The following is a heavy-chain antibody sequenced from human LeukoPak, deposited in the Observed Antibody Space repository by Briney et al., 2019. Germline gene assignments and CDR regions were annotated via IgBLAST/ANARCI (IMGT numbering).Heavy chain of an antibody. CDR1: GYTLSSFG. Sequence: GASVKVSCKASGYTLSSFGITWVRQAPGQGLEWMGWMNPNSGNTGYAQKFQGRVTMTRNSSISTAYMELSSLRSEDTAVDYCARGSYDYVWGSYRYFYYYYYMDVWGKGTTATISS. D-gene: IGHD3-16*02. J-gene: IGHJ6*03. CDR3: ARGSYDYVWGSYRYFYYYYYMDV. CDR2: MNPNSGNT. V-gene: IGHV1-8*01.